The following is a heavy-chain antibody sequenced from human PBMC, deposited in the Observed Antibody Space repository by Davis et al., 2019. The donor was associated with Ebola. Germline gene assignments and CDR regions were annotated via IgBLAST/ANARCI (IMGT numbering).Heavy chain of an antibody. CDR3: AKGARYISGWFDY. Sequence: MPSETLSLTCVVSGGSFSGYYWTWIRQPPGKGLEWIGEINHSGETNYNPSLKSRVTISRNTFDNQFSLSLISVTAADTAIYYCAKGARYISGWFDYWGQGTLVTVSS. J-gene: IGHJ5*01. CDR2: INHSGET. D-gene: IGHD1-1*01. CDR1: GGSFSGYY. V-gene: IGHV4-34*01.